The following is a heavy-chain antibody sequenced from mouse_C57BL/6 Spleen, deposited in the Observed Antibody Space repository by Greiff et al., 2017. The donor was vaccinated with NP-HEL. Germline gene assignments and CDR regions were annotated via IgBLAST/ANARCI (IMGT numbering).Heavy chain of an antibody. J-gene: IGHJ3*01. Sequence: EVKLQESGPGLVKPSQSLSLTCSVTGYSITSGYYWNWIRQFPGNKLEWMGYISYDGSNNYNPSLKNRISITRDTSKNQFFLKLNSVTTEDTATYYCARDGIYDGYWFAYWGQGTLVTVSA. CDR3: ARDGIYDGYWFAY. V-gene: IGHV3-6*01. CDR1: GYSITSGYY. CDR2: ISYDGSN. D-gene: IGHD2-3*01.